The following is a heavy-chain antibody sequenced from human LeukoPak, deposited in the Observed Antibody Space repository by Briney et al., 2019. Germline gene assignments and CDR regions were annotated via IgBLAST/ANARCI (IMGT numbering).Heavy chain of an antibody. CDR1: GFTFSSYE. V-gene: IGHV3-48*03. D-gene: IGHD1-26*01. CDR2: ISSSGSTI. CDR3: ARDPRIVGSRGTCDY. J-gene: IGHJ4*02. Sequence: GGSLRLSCAASGFTFSSYEMNWVRQAPGKGLEWVSYISSSGSTIYYADSVKGRFTISRDNAKNSLYLQMNSLRAEDTAVYYCARDPRIVGSRGTCDYWGQGTLVTVSS.